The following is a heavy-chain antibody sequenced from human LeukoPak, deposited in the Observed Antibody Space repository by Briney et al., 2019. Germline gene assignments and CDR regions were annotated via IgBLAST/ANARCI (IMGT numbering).Heavy chain of an antibody. CDR2: IYYSGST. V-gene: IGHV4-59*01. Sequence: TSETLSLTCTVSGGSISSYYWSWTRQPPGKGLEWIGYIYYSGSTNYNPSLKSRVTISVDTSKNQFSLKLSSVTAADTAVYYCARAREMATIGEHGAFDIWGQGTMVTVSS. CDR3: ARAREMATIGEHGAFDI. D-gene: IGHD5-24*01. CDR1: GGSISSYY. J-gene: IGHJ3*02.